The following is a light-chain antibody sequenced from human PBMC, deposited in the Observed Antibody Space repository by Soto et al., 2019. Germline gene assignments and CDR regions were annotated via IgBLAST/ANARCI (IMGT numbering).Light chain of an antibody. CDR2: GAS. CDR3: QQYKNWPPLT. V-gene: IGKV3-15*01. Sequence: EIVMTQSPATLSVSPGERATLSCRASQSLTNNLAWYQQKPGQAPRLLIYGASTRATGIPDRFSGSGSGTEFTLTITSLQSEDFAVYYCQQYKNWPPLTFGGGTKVEIK. J-gene: IGKJ4*01. CDR1: QSLTNN.